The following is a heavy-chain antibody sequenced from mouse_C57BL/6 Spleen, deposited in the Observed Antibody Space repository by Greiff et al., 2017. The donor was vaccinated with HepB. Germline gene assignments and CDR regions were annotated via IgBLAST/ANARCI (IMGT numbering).Heavy chain of an antibody. Sequence: QVQLQQSGAELVKPGASVKLSCKASGYTFTEYTIHWVKQRSGQGLEWIGWFYPGSGSIKYNEKFKDKATLTADKSSSTVYMELSRLTSEDSAVYFCARHEGGYYYGSSYVDYAMDYWGQGTSVTVSS. CDR1: GYTFTEYT. V-gene: IGHV1-62-2*01. CDR2: FYPGSGSI. J-gene: IGHJ4*01. D-gene: IGHD1-1*01. CDR3: ARHEGGYYYGSSYVDYAMDY.